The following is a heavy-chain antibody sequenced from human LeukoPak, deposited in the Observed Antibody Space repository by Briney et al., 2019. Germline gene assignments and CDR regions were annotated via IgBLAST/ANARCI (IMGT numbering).Heavy chain of an antibody. V-gene: IGHV3-48*03. J-gene: IGHJ4*02. CDR3: ARGGGIAVAGRVVY. Sequence: GGSLRLSCAASGFTFSSYEMNWVRQAPGKGLEWVSYISSSGSTIYYADSVKGRFTISRDNAKNSLYLQMNSLRAEDTAVYYCARGGGIAVAGRVVYWGQGTLVTVSS. CDR2: ISSSGSTI. CDR1: GFTFSSYE. D-gene: IGHD6-19*01.